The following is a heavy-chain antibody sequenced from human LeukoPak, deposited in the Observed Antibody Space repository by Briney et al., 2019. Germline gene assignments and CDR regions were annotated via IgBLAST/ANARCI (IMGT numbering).Heavy chain of an antibody. CDR3: ARLQWLQTGRDFLDY. J-gene: IGHJ4*02. D-gene: IGHD6-19*01. CDR2: IYSGGST. Sequence: GGSLRLSCAASGFTVSSNYMSWVRQAPGKGLEWVSVIYSGGSTYYADSVKGRFTISRDNSKNSLDLQMNSLRVEDTAVYYCARLQWLQTGRDFLDYWGQGTLVTVSS. V-gene: IGHV3-53*01. CDR1: GFTVSSNY.